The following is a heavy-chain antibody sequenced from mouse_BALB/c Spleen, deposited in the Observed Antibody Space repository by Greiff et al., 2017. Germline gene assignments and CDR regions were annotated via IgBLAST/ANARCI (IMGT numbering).Heavy chain of an antibody. CDR3: ASYEDYLDD. Sequence: VQLQQSGAELVKPGASVTLSCTASGFNIKDTYMHWVKQRPEQGLEWIGRIDPANGNTKYDPKFQGKATITADTSSNTAYLQLSRLTSEDTAVYYCASYEDYLDDWGQGNTLTVSA. CDR2: IDPANGNT. CDR1: GFNIKDTY. D-gene: IGHD2-3*01. J-gene: IGHJ2*01. V-gene: IGHV14-3*02.